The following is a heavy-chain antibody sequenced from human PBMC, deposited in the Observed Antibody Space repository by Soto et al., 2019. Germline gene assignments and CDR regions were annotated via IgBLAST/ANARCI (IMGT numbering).Heavy chain of an antibody. CDR2: ISSSGTSV. CDR3: ARGKGGYSALEFDY. Sequence: EVQLVESGGGLIQPGGSLRLACVASGFTFGGYEMNWVRRAPGKGLEWVSYISSSGTSVYYADSVKGRFTMSRDNAKKSLYLQMSSLRADDTAVYYCARGKGGYSALEFDYWGQGALVAVSS. D-gene: IGHD5-18*01. V-gene: IGHV3-48*03. J-gene: IGHJ4*02. CDR1: GFTFGGYE.